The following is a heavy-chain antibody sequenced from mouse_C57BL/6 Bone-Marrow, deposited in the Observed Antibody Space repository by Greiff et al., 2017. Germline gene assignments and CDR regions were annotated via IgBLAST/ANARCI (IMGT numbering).Heavy chain of an antibody. Sequence: EVQLVESGTVLARPGASVKMSCKTSGYTFTSYWMHWVKQRPGQGLEWIGAIYPGNSDTSYNQKFKGKAKLTAVTSASTAYMELSSLTNEDSAVYYCTRCSYGNLLWDYAMDYWGQGTSVTVSS. J-gene: IGHJ4*01. CDR2: IYPGNSDT. CDR1: GYTFTSYW. D-gene: IGHD2-1*01. V-gene: IGHV1-5*01. CDR3: TRCSYGNLLWDYAMDY.